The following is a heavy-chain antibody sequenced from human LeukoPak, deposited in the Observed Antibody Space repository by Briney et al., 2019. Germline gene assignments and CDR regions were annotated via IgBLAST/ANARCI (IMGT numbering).Heavy chain of an antibody. Sequence: SETLSLTCTVSGGSVSSGSYYWSWIRQPPGKGLEWIGYIYYSGSTNYNPSLKSRVTISVDTSKNQFSLKLSSVTAADTAVYYCARDRGPSTRFDLWGRGTLATVSS. J-gene: IGHJ2*01. D-gene: IGHD3-10*01. CDR3: ARDRGPSTRFDL. V-gene: IGHV4-61*01. CDR2: IYYSGST. CDR1: GGSVSSGSYY.